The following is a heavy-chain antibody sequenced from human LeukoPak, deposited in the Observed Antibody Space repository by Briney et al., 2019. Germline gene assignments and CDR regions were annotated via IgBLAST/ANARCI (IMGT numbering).Heavy chain of an antibody. V-gene: IGHV4-38-2*02. D-gene: IGHD1-26*01. Sequence: KPSETLSLTCSVSGHSISSEYSWGWIRQPPGKGLERIGSIYHSGRTYYNPSLKSRVTISVDTSKNQFSLKLSSVTAADTAVYYCARDRGTGSYRDDAFDIWGQGTMVTVSS. CDR3: ARDRGTGSYRDDAFDI. CDR2: IYHSGRT. J-gene: IGHJ3*02. CDR1: GHSISSEYS.